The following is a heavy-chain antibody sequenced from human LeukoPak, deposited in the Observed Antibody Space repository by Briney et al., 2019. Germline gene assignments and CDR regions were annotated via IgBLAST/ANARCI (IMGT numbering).Heavy chain of an antibody. D-gene: IGHD3-10*01. CDR2: IKSKTHDETT. V-gene: IGHV3-15*01. CDR1: GFTFSDAW. CDR3: AREYGSGSSRRRFDP. Sequence: GGSLRLSCAASGFTFSDAWMTWVRQAPGKGLEWLGRIKSKTHDETTDYAAPVKGRFTISRDDSKNTVYLQMNSLRAEDTAVYYCAREYGSGSSRRRFDPWGQGTLVTVSS. J-gene: IGHJ5*02.